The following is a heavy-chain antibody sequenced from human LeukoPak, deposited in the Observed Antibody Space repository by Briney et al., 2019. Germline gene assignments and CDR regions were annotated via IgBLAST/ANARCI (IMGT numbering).Heavy chain of an antibody. V-gene: IGHV3-23*01. CDR3: AKDRGSSWYNWFDP. CDR1: GFTLSSYE. CDR2: IEYSGGSA. D-gene: IGHD6-13*01. J-gene: IGHJ5*02. Sequence: GGSLRLSCTVSGFTLSSYEMSWIRQAPGKGLEWVSSIEYSGGSAYYADSVKGRFTISRDDSKNTLYLQLSSLRAEDTAVYYCAKDRGSSWYNWFDPWGQGTLVTVSS.